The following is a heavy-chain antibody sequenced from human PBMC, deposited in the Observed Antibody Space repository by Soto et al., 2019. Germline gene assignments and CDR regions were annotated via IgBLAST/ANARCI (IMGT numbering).Heavy chain of an antibody. D-gene: IGHD2-21*01. V-gene: IGHV3-30*03. CDR2: ISRDGSTM. Sequence: QVQLVESGGGVVQPGRSLRLSCAASGVTLSNFGMHWVRQAPGKGLEWVAVISRDGSTMFYADSVKGRFTISRDSSRNTLYLQMNILRAEYTAVYHCVGEVASGYWGQGTLVTVSS. J-gene: IGHJ4*02. CDR3: VGEVASGY. CDR1: GVTLSNFG.